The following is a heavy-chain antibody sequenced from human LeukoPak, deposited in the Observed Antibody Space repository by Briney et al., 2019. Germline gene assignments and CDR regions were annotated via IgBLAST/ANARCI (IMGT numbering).Heavy chain of an antibody. V-gene: IGHV1-46*01. CDR2: INPSGGSR. CDR3: ARVGSSYYYFDY. D-gene: IGHD3-22*01. J-gene: IGHJ4*02. CDR1: GYTFTRFY. Sequence: ASVKVSCKASGYTFTRFYMNWVRQAPGQGLEWMGIINPSGGSRNFAQKFQDRVTMTMDTSTSTVYMELRSLRSDDTAVYYCARVGSSYYYFDYWGQGTLVTVSS.